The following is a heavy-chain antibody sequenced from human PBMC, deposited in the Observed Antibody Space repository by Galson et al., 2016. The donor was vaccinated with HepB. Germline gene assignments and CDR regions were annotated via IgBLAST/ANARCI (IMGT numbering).Heavy chain of an antibody. D-gene: IGHD2/OR15-2a*01. CDR2: ISTYSGNT. CDR3: ARDVQYRFDS. Sequence: SCKASGYTFTTSGISWVRQAPGQGLEWMGWISTYSGNTKYAQKFQGGLTLTTDSSTTTAYMELRNLRFDDTALYYCARDVQYRFDSWGQGTLVTVSS. J-gene: IGHJ4*02. CDR1: GYTFTTSG. V-gene: IGHV1-18*01.